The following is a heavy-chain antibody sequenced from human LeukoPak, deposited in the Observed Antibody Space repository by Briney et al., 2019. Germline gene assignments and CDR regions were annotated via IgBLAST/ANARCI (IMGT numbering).Heavy chain of an antibody. V-gene: IGHV3-21*04. J-gene: IGHJ4*02. CDR2: ISSSSSYI. D-gene: IGHD4/OR15-4a*01. CDR1: GFTFSGYN. CDR3: AKDFKCEL. Sequence: PGGSLRLSCAASGFTFSGYNMNWVRQAPGKGLEWVSSISSSSSYIYYADSVKGRFTISRDNAKNSLYLQMNSLRVEDTAVYYCAKDFKCELWGQGTLVTVSS.